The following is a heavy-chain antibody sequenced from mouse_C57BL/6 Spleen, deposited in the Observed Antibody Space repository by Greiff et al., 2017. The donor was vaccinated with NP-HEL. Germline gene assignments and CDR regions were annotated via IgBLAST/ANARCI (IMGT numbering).Heavy chain of an antibody. D-gene: IGHD1-1*01. J-gene: IGHJ1*03. V-gene: IGHV14-4*01. CDR3: TTRGVGWYFDV. CDR1: GFNIKDDY. CDR2: IDPENGDT. Sequence: VQLQQSGAELVRPGASVKLSCTASGFNIKDDYMHWVKQRPEQGLEWIGWIDPENGDTEYASKFQGKATITADTSSNTAYLQLSSLTSEDTAVYYCTTRGVGWYFDVWGTGTTVTVSS.